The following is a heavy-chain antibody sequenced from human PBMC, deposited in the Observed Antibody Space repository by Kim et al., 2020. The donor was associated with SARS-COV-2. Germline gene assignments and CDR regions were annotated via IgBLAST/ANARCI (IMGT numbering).Heavy chain of an antibody. CDR2: IYSSGTT. CDR1: GGSIASYY. J-gene: IGHJ3*02. Sequence: SETLSLTCAVSGGSIASYYWSWIRQPAGKGLEWIGRIYSSGTTNYNASLKSRVTMSIDTSKNYLSLKLTSVTAADTAKYFCAREDPYYDILTAGGNIDIWGQGTMVTVSS. V-gene: IGHV4-4*07. CDR3: AREDPYYDILTAGGNIDI. D-gene: IGHD3-9*01.